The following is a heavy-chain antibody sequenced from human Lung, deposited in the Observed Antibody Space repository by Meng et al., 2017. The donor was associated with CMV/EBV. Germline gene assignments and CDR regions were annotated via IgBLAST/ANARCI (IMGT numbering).Heavy chain of an antibody. Sequence: QVWRQEWGAGLVNPLGTLSLTLALSVVSIMRNVRWTWVRQPAGKGLEWIEDIHDRGSTYYNPSLNRRIITAVDKSKHHFSLKVYSVTAADTAVYYCARGKQYAWELIAYWGQGALVTVSS. CDR1: VVSIMRNVR. V-gene: IGHV4-4*02. D-gene: IGHD1-26*01. CDR3: ARGKQYAWELIAY. J-gene: IGHJ4*02. CDR2: IHDRGST.